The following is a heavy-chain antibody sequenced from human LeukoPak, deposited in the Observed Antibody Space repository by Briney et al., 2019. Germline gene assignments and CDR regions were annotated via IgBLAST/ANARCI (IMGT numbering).Heavy chain of an antibody. Sequence: PGGSLRLSCAASGFSFSSYAMSWVRQAPEKGLEWVSGISETGGSTYYADSVKGRFTISRDNSKNMVFLQMNSLRGDDTAVYYCAKDRGYSYGDFGYWGQGTLVTVSS. V-gene: IGHV3-23*01. D-gene: IGHD5-18*01. CDR3: AKDRGYSYGDFGY. CDR1: GFSFSSYA. J-gene: IGHJ4*02. CDR2: ISETGGST.